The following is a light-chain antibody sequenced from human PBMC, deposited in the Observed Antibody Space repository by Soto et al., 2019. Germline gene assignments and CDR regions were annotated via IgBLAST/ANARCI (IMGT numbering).Light chain of an antibody. CDR1: QSVSSSY. CDR3: QQYHTSPLT. Sequence: EIVMTQSPATLSVSPWERATLSCRASQSVSSSYLAWYQQKPGQAPRLLIYDASNRATGIPARFSGSGSGTDFTLTISSLEPEDFAVYYCQQYHTSPLTFGGGTKVDIK. J-gene: IGKJ4*01. V-gene: IGKV3-20*01. CDR2: DAS.